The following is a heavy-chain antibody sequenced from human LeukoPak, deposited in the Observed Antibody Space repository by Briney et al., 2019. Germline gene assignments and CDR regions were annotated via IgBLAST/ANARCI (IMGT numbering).Heavy chain of an antibody. J-gene: IGHJ2*01. CDR1: GDSVSSYY. CDR3: ASLIVTPYWYFDL. D-gene: IGHD3-22*01. V-gene: IGHV4-4*09. CDR2: ISTSGST. Sequence: SETLSLTCTVSGDSVSSYYWGWIRRSPGKGLECLGYISTSGSTNYHPSLKSRVAISVDTSKNQLSLKLRSVTAADTAVYYCASLIVTPYWYFDLWGRGTLVTVSS.